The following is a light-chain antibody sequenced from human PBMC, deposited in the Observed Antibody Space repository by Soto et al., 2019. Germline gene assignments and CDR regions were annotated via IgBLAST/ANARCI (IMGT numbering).Light chain of an antibody. CDR2: DIS. Sequence: EVVMTQSPATLSVSPGERATLSCRASQTVSRNLAWYQQRPGQAPRLLIYDISNRAAGVPARFSGSGSETDFTLTISRLEPEDFAVYYCQQYGSRGFGQGTKVDI. V-gene: IGKV3-15*01. CDR1: QTVSRN. J-gene: IGKJ1*01. CDR3: QQYGSRG.